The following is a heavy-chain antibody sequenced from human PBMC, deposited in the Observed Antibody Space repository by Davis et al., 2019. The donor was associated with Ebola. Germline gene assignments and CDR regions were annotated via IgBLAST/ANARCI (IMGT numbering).Heavy chain of an antibody. CDR3: AREHDYGGDSGAFDL. CDR2: ISGSGGST. Sequence: GGSLRLSCAASGFTFDDYAMHWVRQAPGKGLEWVSAISGSGGSTYYADSVKGRFTISRDNSKNTLYLQMNGLRPDDTAVYYCAREHDYGGDSGAFDLWGHGALVTVSS. CDR1: GFTFDDYA. D-gene: IGHD2-21*02. V-gene: IGHV3-23*01. J-gene: IGHJ3*01.